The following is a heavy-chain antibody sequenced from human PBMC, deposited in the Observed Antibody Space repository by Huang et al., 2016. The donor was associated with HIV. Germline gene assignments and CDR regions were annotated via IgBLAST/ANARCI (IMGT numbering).Heavy chain of an antibody. CDR1: GGSFSGYY. D-gene: IGHD1-26*01. V-gene: IGHV4-34*01. Sequence: QVQLQQWGAGLLKPSETLSLACAVYGGSFSGYYWSWFRQPPGKGLEWIGENKHSGSTNYNPSLKRRVTISVDTPKNQFSLKLSSVTAADTAVYYCARPLGANDAFDIWGQGTMVTVSS. CDR3: ARPLGANDAFDI. J-gene: IGHJ3*02. CDR2: NKHSGST.